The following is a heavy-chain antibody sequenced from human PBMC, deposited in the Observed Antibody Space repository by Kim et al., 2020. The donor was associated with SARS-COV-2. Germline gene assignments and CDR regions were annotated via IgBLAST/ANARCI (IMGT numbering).Heavy chain of an antibody. D-gene: IGHD3-22*01. CDR3: AKDGLYYYDSSGYYL. CDR2: ISGSGGST. CDR1: RFTFSSYA. J-gene: IGHJ5*02. Sequence: LSLTCAASRFTFSSYAMSWVRQAPGKGLEWVSAISGSGGSTYYADSVKGRFTISRDNSKNTLYLQLNSLRAEDTAVYYCAKDGLYYYDSSGYYLWGQGTLVTVSS. V-gene: IGHV3-23*01.